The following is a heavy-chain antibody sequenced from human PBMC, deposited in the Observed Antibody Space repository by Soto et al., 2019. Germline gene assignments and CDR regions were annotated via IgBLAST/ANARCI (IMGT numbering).Heavy chain of an antibody. V-gene: IGHV3-33*01. CDR2: IWYDGSNK. D-gene: IGHD3-16*02. CDR1: GFTFSSYG. CDR3: ARYEGYYDYVWGSYRTYYGMDV. J-gene: IGHJ6*02. Sequence: QVQLVESGGGVVQPGRSLRLSCAASGFTFSSYGMHWVRQAPGKGLEWVAVIWYDGSNKYYADSVKGRFTISRDNSNNTLYLQMNSLRPEHTAVYYCARYEGYYDYVWGSYRTYYGMDVWGQGTTVTVSS.